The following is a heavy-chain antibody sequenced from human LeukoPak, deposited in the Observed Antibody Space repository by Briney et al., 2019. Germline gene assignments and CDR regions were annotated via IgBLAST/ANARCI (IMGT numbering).Heavy chain of an antibody. J-gene: IGHJ5*02. CDR3: ARPHNPYYYDSSGYFRPPRSWFDP. V-gene: IGHV4-39*07. CDR1: GGSISSSSYY. CDR2: INHSGST. D-gene: IGHD3-22*01. Sequence: PSETLSLTCTVSGGSISSSSYYWSWIRQPPGKGLEWIGEINHSGSTNYNPSLKSRVTISVDTSKNQFSLKLSSVTAADTAVYYCARPHNPYYYDSSGYFRPPRSWFDPWGQGTLVTVSS.